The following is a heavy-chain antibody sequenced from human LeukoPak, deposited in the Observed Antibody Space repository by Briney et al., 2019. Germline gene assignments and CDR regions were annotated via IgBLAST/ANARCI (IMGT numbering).Heavy chain of an antibody. CDR2: INTNTGNP. Sequence: ASVKVSCKASGYTFTSYAMNWVRQAPGQGLEWMGWINTNTGNPTYAQGSTGRFVFSLDTSVSTAYLQISSLKAEDTAVYYCAGGYCSGGSCYWVDYWGQGTLVTVSS. CDR1: GYTFTSYA. V-gene: IGHV7-4-1*02. CDR3: AGGYCSGGSCYWVDY. D-gene: IGHD2-15*01. J-gene: IGHJ4*02.